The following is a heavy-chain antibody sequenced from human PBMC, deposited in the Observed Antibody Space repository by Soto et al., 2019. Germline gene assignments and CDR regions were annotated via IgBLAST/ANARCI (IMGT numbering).Heavy chain of an antibody. CDR2: ITSSGGST. J-gene: IGHJ4*02. CDR1: GFTFSSYA. Sequence: EVQLLESGGGLVQPGGSPRLSCAASGFTFSSYAMSWVRLAPRKGLEWVSTITSSGGSTYYADAVKGRITISRDNSKNTLYLQMNSLRAEDTAAYYCAKGGSSWSYFDYWGQGTLVTVSS. D-gene: IGHD6-13*01. CDR3: AKGGSSWSYFDY. V-gene: IGHV3-23*01.